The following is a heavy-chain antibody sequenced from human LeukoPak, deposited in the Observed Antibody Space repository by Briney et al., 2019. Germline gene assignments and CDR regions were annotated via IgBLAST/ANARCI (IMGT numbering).Heavy chain of an antibody. CDR1: GVTFSSYA. CDR3: AKPPPEYSGTWDSPPFDY. CDR2: GSGSGDNT. Sequence: AGGSLRLSCAASGVTFSSYAMGWVRQAPGKGLEWVSAGSGSGDNTYYADSVKGRFTVSRDNSKNTLYLQMNSLRPEDTAVYYCAKPPPEYSGTWDSPPFDYWGQGTLVTVSS. J-gene: IGHJ4*02. V-gene: IGHV3-23*01. D-gene: IGHD2/OR15-2a*01.